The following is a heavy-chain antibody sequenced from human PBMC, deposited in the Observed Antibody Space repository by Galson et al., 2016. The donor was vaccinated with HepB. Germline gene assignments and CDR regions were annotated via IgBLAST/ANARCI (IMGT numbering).Heavy chain of an antibody. D-gene: IGHD3-10*01. Sequence: SLRLSCAASGFNFSGSTMYWVRQASGKGLEWVGRIRNKAENYATAYAASVKGRFTLSRDDSKNTAYLQMNSLKREDTAVYYCSNWFGELFVDFWGQGALVTVSS. CDR2: IRNKAENYAT. J-gene: IGHJ4*02. V-gene: IGHV3-73*01. CDR3: SNWFGELFVDF. CDR1: GFNFSGST.